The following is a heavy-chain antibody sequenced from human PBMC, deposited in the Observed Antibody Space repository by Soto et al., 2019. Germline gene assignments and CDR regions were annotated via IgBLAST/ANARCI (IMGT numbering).Heavy chain of an antibody. CDR3: ARDGVPITDYGDYGAYYYYGMDV. CDR1: GFTFSSYG. J-gene: IGHJ6*02. V-gene: IGHV3-33*01. D-gene: IGHD4-17*01. Sequence: GGSLRLSCAASGFTFSSYGMHWVRQAPGKGLEWVAVIWYDGSNKYYADSVKGRFTISRDNSKNTLYLQMNSLRAEDTAVYYCARDGVPITDYGDYGAYYYYGMDVWGQGTTVTVSS. CDR2: IWYDGSNK.